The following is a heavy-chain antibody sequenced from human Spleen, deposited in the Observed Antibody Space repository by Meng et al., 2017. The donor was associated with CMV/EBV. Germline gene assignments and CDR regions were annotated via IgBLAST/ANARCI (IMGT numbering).Heavy chain of an antibody. Sequence: GGSLRLSCAASGFTFSNYGMHWLRQAPGKGLEWVALIYFDGSKEYYADSVKGRFTISRDNSKNTLYLQMNSLRAEDTAVYYCARAGGSYLSYYYYGMDVWGQGTTVTSP. V-gene: IGHV3-30*19. D-gene: IGHD1-26*01. CDR2: IYFDGSKE. J-gene: IGHJ6*02. CDR1: GFTFSNYG. CDR3: ARAGGSYLSYYYYGMDV.